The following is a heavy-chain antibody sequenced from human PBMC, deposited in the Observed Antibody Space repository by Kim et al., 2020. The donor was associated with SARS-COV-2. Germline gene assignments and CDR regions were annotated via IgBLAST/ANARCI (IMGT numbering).Heavy chain of an antibody. D-gene: IGHD6-19*01. CDR3: ARDQVAVAGTGLDY. J-gene: IGHJ4*02. Sequence: DSVKGRFTISRDNSKNTLYLQMNSLRAEDTAVYYCARDQVAVAGTGLDYWGQGTLVTVSS. V-gene: IGHV3-30*07.